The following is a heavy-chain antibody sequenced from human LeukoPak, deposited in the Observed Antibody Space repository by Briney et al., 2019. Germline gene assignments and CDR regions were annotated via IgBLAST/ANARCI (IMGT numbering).Heavy chain of an antibody. J-gene: IGHJ4*02. V-gene: IGHV3-48*01. D-gene: IGHD6-13*01. Sequence: GGSLRLSCAASGFTFSSYSMNWVRQAPGKGLGWVSYISSSSSTIYYADSVKGRFTISRDNAKNSLYLQMISLRAEDTAVYYCMRAGVYGSSRYWYDYWGQGILLAVSS. CDR2: ISSSSSTI. CDR1: GFTFSSYS. CDR3: MRAGVYGSSRYWYDY.